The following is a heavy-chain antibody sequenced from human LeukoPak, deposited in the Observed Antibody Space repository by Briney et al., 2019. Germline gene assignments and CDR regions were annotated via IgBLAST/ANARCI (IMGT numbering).Heavy chain of an antibody. CDR3: ARRSEFGVLYYMDV. Sequence: GGSLRLSCAASGFTFSTYSMNWVRQAPGKGLEWVSYLSGSSGTIYYADSVKGRFTISMDNAKNSLYLQMNSLRAEDTAVYYCARRSEFGVLYYMDVWGKGTTVTVSS. CDR1: GFTFSTYS. V-gene: IGHV3-48*01. D-gene: IGHD3-16*01. CDR2: LSGSSGTI. J-gene: IGHJ6*03.